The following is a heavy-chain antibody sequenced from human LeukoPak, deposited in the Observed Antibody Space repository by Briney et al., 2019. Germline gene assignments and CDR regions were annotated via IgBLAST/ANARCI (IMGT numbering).Heavy chain of an antibody. J-gene: IGHJ5*02. CDR3: AKGAGYSYGYNWFDP. CDR1: GSTFTSYG. V-gene: IGHV3-23*01. D-gene: IGHD5-18*01. Sequence: GGTLGLSCQAPGSTFTSYGLSWAPQAPGKGRGWASAISGSGGSTYYADSVKGRFTISRDNSKNTLYLQMNSLRAEDTAVYYCAKGAGYSYGYNWFDPWGQGTLVTVSS. CDR2: ISGSGGST.